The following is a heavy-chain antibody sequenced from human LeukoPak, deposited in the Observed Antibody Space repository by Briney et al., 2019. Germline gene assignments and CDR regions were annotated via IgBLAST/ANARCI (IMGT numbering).Heavy chain of an antibody. V-gene: IGHV3-74*03. CDR1: GFTFSSYF. CDR2: GSSDGTYT. D-gene: IGHD2-21*02. Sequence: GGSLRLSCAASGFTFSSYFMHWVRQAPGKGLVWVSRGSSDGTYTEYADSVKGRFTISRDNAKDTLYLQVNSLRAEDTAVYYCPITVDCRATTDCYSYFHHWGQGTLVTVSS. CDR3: PITVDCRATTDCYSYFHH. J-gene: IGHJ1*01.